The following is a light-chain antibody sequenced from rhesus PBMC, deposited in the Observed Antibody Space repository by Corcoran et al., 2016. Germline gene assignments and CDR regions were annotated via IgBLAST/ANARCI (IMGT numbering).Light chain of an antibody. J-gene: IGKJ2*01. CDR1: QSLLHSNGNTY. CDR3: VQAIAFPYS. V-gene: IGKV2-72*01. Sequence: DIVMTQTPLSLPITPGEPASISCRSSQSLLHSNGNTYLHWSLQTPGQSPQLLVYGGSNRAFGVPERFRGRGSGTDFTLKISKVEAEDVGVYYCVQAIAFPYSFGQGTKVEIK. CDR2: GGS.